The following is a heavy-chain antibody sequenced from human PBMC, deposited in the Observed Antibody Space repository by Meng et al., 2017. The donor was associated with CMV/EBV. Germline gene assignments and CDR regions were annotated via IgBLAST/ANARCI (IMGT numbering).Heavy chain of an antibody. D-gene: IGHD3-10*01. Sequence: GGSLRLSCAASGFTFSSYSMNWARQAPGKGLEWVSSISSSSSYIYYADSVKGRFTISRDNAKNSLYLQMNSLRAEDTAVYYCARGYYGSGSYFPSFDYWGQGTLVTVSS. CDR3: ARGYYGSGSYFPSFDY. CDR2: ISSSSSYI. V-gene: IGHV3-21*01. J-gene: IGHJ4*02. CDR1: GFTFSSYS.